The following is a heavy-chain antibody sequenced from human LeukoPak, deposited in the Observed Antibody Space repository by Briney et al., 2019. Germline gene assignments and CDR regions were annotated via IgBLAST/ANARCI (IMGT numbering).Heavy chain of an antibody. CDR3: AKGHRYCTSGNCNSAVDY. CDR2: IGGGGGSP. J-gene: IGHJ4*02. V-gene: IGHV3-23*01. D-gene: IGHD2-15*01. CDR1: GFTLSQYA. Sequence: GGSLRLSCSLSGFTLSQYAMSWVRQAAGKGLEWASAIGGGGGSPDYRDSVKGRFTISRDNSKNTLYLQMNSLGAEDTAVYYCAKGHRYCTSGNCNSAVDYWGQGTLVTVSS.